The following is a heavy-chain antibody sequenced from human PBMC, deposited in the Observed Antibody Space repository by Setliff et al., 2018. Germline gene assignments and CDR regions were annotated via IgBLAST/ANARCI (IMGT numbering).Heavy chain of an antibody. CDR1: GYTFTGYY. V-gene: IGHV1-2*04. D-gene: IGHD1-26*01. CDR2: INPNSGGT. J-gene: IGHJ4*02. Sequence: ASVNVSRKASGYTFTGYYMHGVRQAPGKGLEWMGWINPNSGGTNYAQNFQGWVTMTRDTSISTAYMELSRLRSDDTAVYYCARALGATITHFDYWGQGTLVTVSS. CDR3: ARALGATITHFDY.